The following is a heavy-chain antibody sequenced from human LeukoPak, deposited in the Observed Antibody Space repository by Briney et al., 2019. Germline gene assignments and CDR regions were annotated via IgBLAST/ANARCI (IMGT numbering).Heavy chain of an antibody. Sequence: GGSLRLSCAGSGFTFSTFTMNWVRQAPGKGLEWVSSISTSNTFIEYADSVKGRFTISRDNGKNSLYLQMNSLRAEDTALYYCTKDSGYDLEYFDYWGQGTLVTVSS. D-gene: IGHD5-12*01. V-gene: IGHV3-21*04. J-gene: IGHJ4*02. CDR1: GFTFSTFT. CDR2: ISTSNTFI. CDR3: TKDSGYDLEYFDY.